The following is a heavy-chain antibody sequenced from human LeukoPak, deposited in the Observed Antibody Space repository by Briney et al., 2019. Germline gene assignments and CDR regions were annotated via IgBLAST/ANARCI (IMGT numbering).Heavy chain of an antibody. V-gene: IGHV1-69*04. Sequence: SVKVSCKASGGTFSSYAISWVRQAPGQGLEWMGRIIPILGIANYAQKFQGRVTITADKSTSTAYMELSSLRSEDTAVYYCARATYYYDSSGYYHFDYWGQGTLVTVS. CDR3: ARATYYYDSSGYYHFDY. CDR2: IIPILGIA. D-gene: IGHD3-22*01. J-gene: IGHJ4*02. CDR1: GGTFSSYA.